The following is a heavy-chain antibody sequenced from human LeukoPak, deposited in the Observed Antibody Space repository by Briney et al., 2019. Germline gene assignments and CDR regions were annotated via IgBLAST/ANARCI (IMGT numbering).Heavy chain of an antibody. Sequence: GGSLRRSCAASGFTFSSYEMNWVRQAPGKGLEWVSYISSSGSTIYYADSVKGRFTISRDNAKNSLYLQMNSLRAEDTAVYYCARGKWLPYYFDYWGQGTLVTVSS. CDR2: ISSSGSTI. CDR3: ARGKWLPYYFDY. CDR1: GFTFSSYE. J-gene: IGHJ4*02. D-gene: IGHD5-12*01. V-gene: IGHV3-48*03.